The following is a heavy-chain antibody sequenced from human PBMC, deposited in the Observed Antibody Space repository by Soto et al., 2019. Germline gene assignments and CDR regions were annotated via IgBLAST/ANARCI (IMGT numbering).Heavy chain of an antibody. CDR3: AKGYNLVGVTNDYSAAFDI. V-gene: IGHV3-9*01. Sequence: EVQLVESGGGLVQPGRSLRLSCAASGFTFDDYAMHWVRQVPGKGLEWVSGISWNSGDIGYADSVKGRFTISRDNAENSLYLQMNSLRAEDTAFYYCAKGYNLVGVTNDYSAAFDIWGQGTMVTVSS. D-gene: IGHD5-12*01. CDR2: ISWNSGDI. J-gene: IGHJ3*02. CDR1: GFTFDDYA.